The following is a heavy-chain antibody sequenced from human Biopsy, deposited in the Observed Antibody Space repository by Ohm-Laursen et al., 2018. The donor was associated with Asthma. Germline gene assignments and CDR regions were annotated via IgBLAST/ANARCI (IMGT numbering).Heavy chain of an antibody. CDR3: ARGPEWSGLDI. D-gene: IGHD3-3*01. CDR1: SLSYSAYY. V-gene: IGHV4-34*01. Sequence: TLSLTCSMYSLSYSAYYWTCIPQPPGKGLEWIGESDHRGNTNTNAVLKRRVTISKAKSPNEFLLKTKYATAADTAIYYCARGPEWSGLDIWGQGTTVTVSS. CDR2: SDHRGNT. J-gene: IGHJ6*02.